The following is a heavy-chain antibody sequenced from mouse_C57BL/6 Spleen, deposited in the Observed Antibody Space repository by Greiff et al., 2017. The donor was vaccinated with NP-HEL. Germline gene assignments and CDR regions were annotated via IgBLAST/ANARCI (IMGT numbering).Heavy chain of an antibody. D-gene: IGHD1-1*01. J-gene: IGHJ3*01. CDR2: IYPGDGDT. CDR3: ARGDYYGSSYVWFAY. Sequence: QVQLQQSGPELVKPGASVKISCKASGYAFSSSWMNWVKQRPGKGLEWIGRIYPGDGDTNYNGKFKGKATLTADKSSSTAYMQRSSLTSEDSAVYFCARGDYYGSSYVWFAYWGQGTLVTVSA. CDR1: GYAFSSSW. V-gene: IGHV1-82*01.